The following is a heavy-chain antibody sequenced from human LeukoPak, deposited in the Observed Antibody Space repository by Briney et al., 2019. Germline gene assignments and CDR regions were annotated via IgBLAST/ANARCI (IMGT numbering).Heavy chain of an antibody. CDR2: ISGDGGSA. Sequence: PGGSLRLSCAASGFTFSSYAMSWVRQAPGKGLEWVSAISGDGGSAYYSDSVKGRFTISRDNSKNKLYLQMHSLRAEDTALYYCAKMGYYESSDFFDYWGQGTLVTVSS. V-gene: IGHV3-23*01. CDR3: AKMGYYESSDFFDY. D-gene: IGHD3-22*01. CDR1: GFTFSSYA. J-gene: IGHJ4*02.